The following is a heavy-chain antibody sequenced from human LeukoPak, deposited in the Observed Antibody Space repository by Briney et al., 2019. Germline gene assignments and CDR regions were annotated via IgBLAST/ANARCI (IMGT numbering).Heavy chain of an antibody. CDR1: GFTFSNAW. CDR2: ISSSSSTI. J-gene: IGHJ6*02. V-gene: IGHV3-48*02. CDR3: ARDPAYDILTGYSNYGMDV. D-gene: IGHD3-9*01. Sequence: TGGSLRLSCAASGFTFSNAWMSWVRQAPGKGLEWVSYISSSSSTIYYADSVKGRFTISRDNAKNSLYLQMNSLRDEDTAVYYCARDPAYDILTGYSNYGMDVWGQGTTVTVSS.